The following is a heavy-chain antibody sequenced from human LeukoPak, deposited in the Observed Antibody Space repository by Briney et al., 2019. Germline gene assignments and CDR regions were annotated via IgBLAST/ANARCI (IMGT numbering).Heavy chain of an antibody. J-gene: IGHJ4*02. D-gene: IGHD2-15*01. CDR2: IGSSSSYI. Sequence: GGSLRLSCAASGFTFSSYSMIWVRQAPGKGLEWVSSIGSSSSYIYYADSVKGRFTISRDNAKNSLYLQMNSLRAEDTAVYYCARRMRLGYCSGGSCPVDYWGQGTLVTVSS. CDR1: GFTFSSYS. V-gene: IGHV3-21*01. CDR3: ARRMRLGYCSGGSCPVDY.